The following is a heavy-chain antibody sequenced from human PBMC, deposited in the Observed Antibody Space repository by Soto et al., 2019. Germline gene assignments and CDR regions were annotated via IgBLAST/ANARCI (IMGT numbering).Heavy chain of an antibody. J-gene: IGHJ4*02. Sequence: PGGSLRLSCVVSVFPFGANAMSWVRQAPGKGLEWVSGLSNTGRRTSYADSVKGRFTISRDNSENTVYLQLSNLRADDTAVYYCARQWGRDLLGAALDYWGQGTLVTVSS. V-gene: IGHV3-23*01. D-gene: IGHD3-16*01. CDR1: VFPFGANA. CDR3: ARQWGRDLLGAALDY. CDR2: LSNTGRRT.